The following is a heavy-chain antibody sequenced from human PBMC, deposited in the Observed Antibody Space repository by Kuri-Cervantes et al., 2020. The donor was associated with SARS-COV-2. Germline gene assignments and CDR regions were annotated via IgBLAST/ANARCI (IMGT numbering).Heavy chain of an antibody. CDR2: IYYSGSA. V-gene: IGHV4-59*12. Sequence: ESLKISCTVSGGSISSYYWSWIRQPPGKGLEWIGYIYYSGSANYNPSLKSRVTISVDTSKNQFSLKLSSVTAADTAVYYCARGPDEGYYFDYWGQGPL. CDR1: GGSISSYY. J-gene: IGHJ4*02. CDR3: ARGPDEGYYFDY.